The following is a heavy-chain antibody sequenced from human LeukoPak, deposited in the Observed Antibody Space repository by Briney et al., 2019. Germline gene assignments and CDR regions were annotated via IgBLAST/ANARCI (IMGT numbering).Heavy chain of an antibody. Sequence: GGSLRLSCAVSGFTFSSYEMNWVRQAPGKGLEWVSYITNSGSTIYYADSVKGRFTISRDNAKNSLYLQMNSLRAEDTAVYYCARDAGRYFDWLGYWGQGTLVTVSS. CDR1: GFTFSSYE. CDR2: ITNSGSTI. V-gene: IGHV3-48*03. D-gene: IGHD3-9*01. J-gene: IGHJ4*02. CDR3: ARDAGRYFDWLGY.